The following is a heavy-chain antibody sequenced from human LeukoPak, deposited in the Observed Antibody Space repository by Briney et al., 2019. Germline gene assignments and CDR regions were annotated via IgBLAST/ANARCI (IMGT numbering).Heavy chain of an antibody. CDR3: ARGTPSSSGGYYFDY. V-gene: IGHV3-21*01. CDR1: GFTFSSYS. Sequence: GGSLRLSCAASGFTFSSYSMNWVRQAPGKGLEWVPSISSSSSYIYYADSVKGRFTISRDNAKNSLYLQMNSLRAEDTAVYYCARGTPSSSGGYYFDYWGQGTLVTVSS. D-gene: IGHD6-13*01. CDR2: ISSSSSYI. J-gene: IGHJ4*02.